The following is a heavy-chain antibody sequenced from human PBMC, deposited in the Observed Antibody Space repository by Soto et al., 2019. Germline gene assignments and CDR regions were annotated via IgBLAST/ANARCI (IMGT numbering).Heavy chain of an antibody. CDR1: GGSLSDYN. J-gene: IGHJ4*02. D-gene: IGHD7-27*01. CDR3: ATNTEFKYEY. V-gene: IGHV4-34*02. Sequence: QVQLQQWGAGLLKPSETLSLTCAVFGGSLSDYNWNWIRQSPGKGPEFIGEINHFGATNHNPSLKSRITMSVDTSKSQFSLKLSSVPAADTAVYYCATNTEFKYEYWGQGALVTVSS. CDR2: INHFGAT.